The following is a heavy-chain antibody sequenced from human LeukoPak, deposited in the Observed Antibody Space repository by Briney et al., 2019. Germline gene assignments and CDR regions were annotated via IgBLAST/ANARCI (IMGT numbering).Heavy chain of an antibody. J-gene: IGHJ6*02. D-gene: IGHD2-2*01. Sequence: GGSLRLSCAASGFTFSNYDMHWVRQATGKGLEWVSAFHTAGDTHYSGSVKGRFATSRENAKNSFYLQMNNLRAGDTAVYYCARGSCSSSSCYERLNGLDVWGQGPQSPSP. CDR3: ARGSCSSSSCYERLNGLDV. CDR2: FHTAGDT. CDR1: GFTFSNYD. V-gene: IGHV3-13*01.